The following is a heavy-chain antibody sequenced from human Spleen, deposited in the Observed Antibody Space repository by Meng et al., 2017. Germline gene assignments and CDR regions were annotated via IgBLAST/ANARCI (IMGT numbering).Heavy chain of an antibody. V-gene: IGHV3-23*01. J-gene: IGHJ5*02. CDR1: GFMFSSYG. Sequence: GGSLRLSCAASGFMFSSYGMSRVRQAPGKGLEWVLGISGSGGRTYHADSVKGRFSISRDNSKKTLYLQMNSLRAEDTAVYYCAKDHTPTTYDTNDYYHNWFDPWGQGTLVTVSS. D-gene: IGHD3-22*01. CDR2: ISGSGGRT. CDR3: AKDHTPTTYDTNDYYHNWFDP.